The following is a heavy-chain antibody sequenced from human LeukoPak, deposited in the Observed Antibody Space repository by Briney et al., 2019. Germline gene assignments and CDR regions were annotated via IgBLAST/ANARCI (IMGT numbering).Heavy chain of an antibody. CDR3: ARDSPLARDAFDI. V-gene: IGHV3-21*01. J-gene: IGHJ3*02. CDR2: ISSSSYI. Sequence: GGSLRLSCAASGFTFSSYSMNWVRQAPGKGLEWVSSISSSSYIYYADSVKGRFTISRDNAKNSLYLQMNSLRAEDTAVYYCARDSPLARDAFDIWGQGTMVTVSS. D-gene: IGHD3-16*01. CDR1: GFTFSSYS.